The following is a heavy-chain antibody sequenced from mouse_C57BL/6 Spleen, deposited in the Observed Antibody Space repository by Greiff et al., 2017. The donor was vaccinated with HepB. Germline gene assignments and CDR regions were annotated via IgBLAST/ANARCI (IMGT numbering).Heavy chain of an antibody. CDR1: GFTFTDYY. CDR2: IRNKANGYTT. CDR3: ARYVLLWGYFDV. V-gene: IGHV7-3*01. D-gene: IGHD2-1*01. J-gene: IGHJ1*03. Sequence: EVQRVESGGGLVQPGGSLSLSCAASGFTFTDYYMSWVRQPPGKALEWLGFIRNKANGYTTEYSASVKGRFTISRDNSQSILYLQMNALRAEDSATYYCARYVLLWGYFDVWGTGTTVTVSS.